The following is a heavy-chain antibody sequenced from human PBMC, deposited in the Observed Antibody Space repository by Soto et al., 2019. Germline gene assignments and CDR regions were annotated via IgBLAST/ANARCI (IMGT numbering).Heavy chain of an antibody. CDR2: ISGSGGST. V-gene: IGHV3-23*01. CDR1: GFTFSSYA. CDR3: AKMLWYCSGGSCYSAYYYYYMDV. J-gene: IGHJ6*03. Sequence: GGSLRLSCAASGFTFSSYAMSWVRQAPGKGLEWVSAISGSGGSTYYADSVKGRFTISSDNSKSTLYLQMNSLRAEDTAVYYCAKMLWYCSGGSCYSAYYYYYMDVWGKGTTVTVSS. D-gene: IGHD2-15*01.